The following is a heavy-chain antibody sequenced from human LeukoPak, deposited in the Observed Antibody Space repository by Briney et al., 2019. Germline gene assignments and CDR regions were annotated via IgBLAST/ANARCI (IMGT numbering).Heavy chain of an antibody. J-gene: IGHJ4*02. CDR2: IYHSGST. CDR3: ARTEVVPAASDY. V-gene: IGHV4-38-2*02. D-gene: IGHD2-2*01. Sequence: PSETLSLTCTVSGYSISSGYYWGWIRQPPGKGLEWIGSIYHSGSTYYNPSLKSRVTISVDTSKNHFSQELSSVTAADTAVYYCARTEVVPAASDYWGQGTLVTVSS. CDR1: GYSISSGYY.